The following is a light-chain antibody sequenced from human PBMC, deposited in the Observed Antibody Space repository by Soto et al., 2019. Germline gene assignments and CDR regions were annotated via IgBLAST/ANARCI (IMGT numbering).Light chain of an antibody. CDR1: QTISSA. CDR3: QKFNNWPVN. J-gene: IGKJ3*01. Sequence: ANQLTQSPSSLSASLGDRVTITCRAIQTISSALAWYQQKPGKPPKLLIYDASTLQSGVPSRFSGTASGTDFTLTINSLQPEDFATYYCQKFNNWPVNFGPGTKVDIK. CDR2: DAS. V-gene: IGKV1D-13*01.